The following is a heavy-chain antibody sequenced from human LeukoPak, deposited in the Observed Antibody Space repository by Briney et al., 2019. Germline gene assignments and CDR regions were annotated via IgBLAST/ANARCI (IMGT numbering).Heavy chain of an antibody. J-gene: IGHJ3*02. V-gene: IGHV3-7*01. Sequence: PGGSLRLSCAASGFTFSSYWMSWVRQAPGKGLEWVANIKQDGSEKYYVDSVKGRFTISRDNAKNSLYLQMNSLRAEDTAVYYCGGDFSNDAFDIWGQGTMVTVSS. CDR3: GGDFSNDAFDI. CDR2: IKQDGSEK. CDR1: GFTFSSYW. D-gene: IGHD2-21*02.